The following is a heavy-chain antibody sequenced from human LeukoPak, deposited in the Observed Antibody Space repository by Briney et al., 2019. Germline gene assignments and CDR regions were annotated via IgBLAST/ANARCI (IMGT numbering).Heavy chain of an antibody. CDR1: GYPFTSYN. D-gene: IGHD3-3*01. CDR2: MNTNSGNT. Sequence: GASVKVSCKASGYPFTSYNVNWVRQATGQGLEWMGWMNTNSGNTGYSQNSQGRVTMTRDTSISTAYMELSSLMSEDTAVYYCARGLPKAVFGMVIEDWGQGTLVTVSS. CDR3: ARGLPKAVFGMVIED. J-gene: IGHJ1*01. V-gene: IGHV1-8*01.